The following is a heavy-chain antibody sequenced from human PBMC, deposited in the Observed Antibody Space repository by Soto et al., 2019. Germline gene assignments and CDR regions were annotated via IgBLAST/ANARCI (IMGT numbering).Heavy chain of an antibody. Sequence: QLQLQESGPGLVKPSETLSLTCTVSGGSISSSSYYWGWIRQPPGKGLEWIGSIYYSGSTYYNPSLKSRVTISVDTSKNQFSLKLSSVTAADTAVYYCARQGRLSMIVGYWGQGTLVTVSS. J-gene: IGHJ4*02. D-gene: IGHD3-22*01. V-gene: IGHV4-39*01. CDR2: IYYSGST. CDR1: GGSISSSSYY. CDR3: ARQGRLSMIVGY.